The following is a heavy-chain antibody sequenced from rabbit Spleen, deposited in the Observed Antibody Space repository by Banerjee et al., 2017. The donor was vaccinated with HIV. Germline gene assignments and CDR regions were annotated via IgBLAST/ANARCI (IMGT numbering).Heavy chain of an antibody. D-gene: IGHD8-1*01. V-gene: IGHV1S40*01. CDR3: ARDAGSGAYIDGYFNL. CDR2: VYTGNRKT. CDR1: GVSFSGNSY. J-gene: IGHJ4*01. Sequence: QSLEESGGDLVKPGASLTLTCIASGVSFSGNSYMCWVRQAPGKGLEWIACVYTGNRKTYYAYWAKGRFTISKASSTTVTLQVTSLTVADTATYFCARDAGSGAYIDGYFNLWGQGTLVTVS.